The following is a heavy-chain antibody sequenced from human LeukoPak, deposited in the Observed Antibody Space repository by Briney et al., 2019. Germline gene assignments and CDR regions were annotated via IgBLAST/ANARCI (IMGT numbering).Heavy chain of an antibody. V-gene: IGHV3-64*01. D-gene: IGHD2-15*01. CDR2: ITGNGGST. Sequence: GGSLRLSCAASGFTFSSYAMHWVRQAPGKGLEYVSAITGNGGSTFYANSVKGRFTISRDSSKNTLYLQMGSLRAEDMAVYYCARGDVMVVAATLNYWGQGTLVTVSS. CDR1: GFTFSSYA. J-gene: IGHJ4*02. CDR3: ARGDVMVVAATLNY.